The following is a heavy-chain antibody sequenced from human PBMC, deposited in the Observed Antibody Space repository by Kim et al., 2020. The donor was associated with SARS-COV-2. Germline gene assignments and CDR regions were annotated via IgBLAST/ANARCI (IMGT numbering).Heavy chain of an antibody. CDR2: ISSSGSTI. J-gene: IGHJ1*01. Sequence: GGSLRLSCAASGFTFSSYEMNWVRQAPGKGLEWVSYISSSGSTIYYADSVKGRFTISRDNAKNSLYLQMNSLRAEDTAVYYCARDSSPKPSSGWFWKLDFQHWGQGTLVTVSS. CDR1: GFTFSSYE. V-gene: IGHV3-48*03. D-gene: IGHD6-19*01. CDR3: ARDSSPKPSSGWFWKLDFQH.